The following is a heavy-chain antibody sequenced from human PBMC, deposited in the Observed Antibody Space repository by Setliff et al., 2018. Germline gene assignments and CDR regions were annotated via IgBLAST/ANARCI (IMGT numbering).Heavy chain of an antibody. V-gene: IGHV1-46*01. Sequence: ASVKVSCKASGYAFSSYYMYWVRQAPGQGLEWMGIINPGGLSSSSTQKFQGRVTMTRDTSTSTIYMELASLIYGDTAVYYCARAGDAATNRKGVFEFWGQGTLVTVSS. CDR1: GYAFSSYY. CDR3: ARAGDAATNRKGVFEF. CDR2: INPGGLSS. J-gene: IGHJ4*02. D-gene: IGHD1-26*01.